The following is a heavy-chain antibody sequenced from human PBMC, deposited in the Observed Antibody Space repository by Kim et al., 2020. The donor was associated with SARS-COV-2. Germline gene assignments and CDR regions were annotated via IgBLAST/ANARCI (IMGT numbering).Heavy chain of an antibody. J-gene: IGHJ4*02. V-gene: IGHV4-39*01. CDR2: IYYSGST. CDR1: GGSISSSSYY. CDR3: ARHIVVVPAARMDDFDY. Sequence: SETLSLTCTVSGGSISSSSYYWGWIRQPPGKGLEWIGSIYYSGSTYYNPSLKSRVTISVDTSKNQFSLKLSSVTAADTAVYYCARHIVVVPAARMDDFDYWGQGTLVTVSS. D-gene: IGHD2-2*01.